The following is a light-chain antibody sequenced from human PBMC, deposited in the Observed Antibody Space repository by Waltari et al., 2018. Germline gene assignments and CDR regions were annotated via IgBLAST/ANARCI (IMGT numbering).Light chain of an antibody. V-gene: IGKV3-15*01. CDR3: QQYNNWRT. CDR2: GAS. J-gene: IGKJ2*01. Sequence: EVLMTQSPPTLSVSPGERATLSCRAIQSIARNLAWYQQKPGQAPRLLIYGASTRATDVPDRFSGSGSGTEFTLTISSLQSEDFAVYYCQQYNNWRTFGQGTKLEIK. CDR1: QSIARN.